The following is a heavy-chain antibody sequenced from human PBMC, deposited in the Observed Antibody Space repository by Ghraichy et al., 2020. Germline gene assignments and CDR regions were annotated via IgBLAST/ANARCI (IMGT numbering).Heavy chain of an antibody. CDR1: GFTFSSYG. Sequence: GGSLRLSCAASGFTFSSYGIHWVRQAPGKGLEWVAVISYDGTNKFYGDSVKGRFTISRDNSKNTVFLQMNSLTGEDTAVYYCARDGVLVRGENFFDYWVQGTLVTVSS. CDR2: ISYDGTNK. D-gene: IGHD3-10*01. J-gene: IGHJ4*02. CDR3: ARDGVLVRGENFFDY. V-gene: IGHV3-30*03.